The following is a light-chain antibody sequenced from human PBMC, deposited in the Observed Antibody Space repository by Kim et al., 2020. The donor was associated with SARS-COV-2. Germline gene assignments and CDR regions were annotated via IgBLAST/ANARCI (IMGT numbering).Light chain of an antibody. J-gene: IGLJ3*02. CDR2: GKN. CDR3: NPRDSSGNSWV. CDR1: SLRSYY. Sequence: SSELTQDPAVSVALGQTVRITCQGDSLRSYYASWYQQKPGQAPVLVIYGKNNRPSGIPDRFSGSSSGNTASLTIPGAQAEVEADYYWNPRDSSGNSWVFG. V-gene: IGLV3-19*01.